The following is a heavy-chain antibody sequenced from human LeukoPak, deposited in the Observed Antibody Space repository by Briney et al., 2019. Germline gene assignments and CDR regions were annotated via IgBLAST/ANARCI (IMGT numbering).Heavy chain of an antibody. J-gene: IGHJ6*02. V-gene: IGHV4-34*01. D-gene: IGHD1-26*01. CDR3: ARDSGSYREEYYGMDV. Sequence: SETLSLTCAVYGGSFSGYYWSWIRQPPGKGLEWIGEINHSGSTNYNPSLKSRVTISVDTSKNQFSLKLSSVTAADTAVYYCARDSGSYREEYYGMDVWGQGTTVTVSS. CDR2: INHSGST. CDR1: GGSFSGYY.